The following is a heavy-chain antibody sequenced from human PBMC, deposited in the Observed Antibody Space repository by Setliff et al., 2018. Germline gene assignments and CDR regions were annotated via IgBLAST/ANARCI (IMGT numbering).Heavy chain of an antibody. V-gene: IGHV1-18*01. CDR3: AISTKIACQATSGDEV. Sequence: ASVKVSCKASGYIFKSYGISWVRQAPGQGLEWMGWISSYNDVTNYAKSFQGRVTMTTDTSKSAAYMDLRGLRSDDTAVYYCAISTKIACQATSGDEVWGLGTLVTVSS. J-gene: IGHJ4*02. D-gene: IGHD2-8*01. CDR1: GYIFKSYG. CDR2: ISSYNDVT.